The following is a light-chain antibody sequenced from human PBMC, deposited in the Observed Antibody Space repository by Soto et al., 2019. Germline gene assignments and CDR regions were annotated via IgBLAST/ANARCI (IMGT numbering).Light chain of an antibody. CDR2: GSS. V-gene: IGKV1-39*01. CDR1: QNVNNY. J-gene: IGKJ5*01. CDR3: QQTYHTPPIT. Sequence: DVQMTQSPSSLSAFVGDRVTITCRASQNVNNYLNWYQQKSGKAPRLLIYGSSSLQTGVPSRFSGSGLGTDFTLTISSLQPEDIATYFCQQTYHTPPITFGQGTRLEIK.